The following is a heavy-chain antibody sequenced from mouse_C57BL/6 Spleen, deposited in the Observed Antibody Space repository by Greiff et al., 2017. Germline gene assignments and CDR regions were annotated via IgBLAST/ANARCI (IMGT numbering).Heavy chain of an antibody. J-gene: IGHJ4*01. CDR1: GYTFTSYW. CDR3: ARGSNYVGGAMDY. CDR2: INPSSGYT. D-gene: IGHD2-5*01. Sequence: VQLVESGAELAKPGASVKLSCKASGYTFTSYWMHWVKQRPGQGLEWIGYINPSSGYTKYNQKFKDKATLTADKSSSTAYMQLSSLTYEDSAVYYCARGSNYVGGAMDYWGQGTSVTVSS. V-gene: IGHV1-7*01.